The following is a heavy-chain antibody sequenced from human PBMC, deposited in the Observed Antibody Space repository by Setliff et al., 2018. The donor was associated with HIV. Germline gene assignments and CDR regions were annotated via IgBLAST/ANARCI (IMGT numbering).Heavy chain of an antibody. CDR1: GYTFINFG. Sequence: GASVKVSGKASGYTFINFGITWVRQAPGQGLEWVGYNSGYNGNTKYAQNVQCRVTMTTDTSTSTAYMELRSLRYDDTHFYCCAKDPRSGYDSDTAMVTVYYYYMDVWGKGTTVTVSS. CDR2: NSGYNGNT. V-gene: IGHV1-18*04. CDR3: AKDPRSGYDSDTAMVTVYYYYMDV. D-gene: IGHD5-18*01. J-gene: IGHJ6*03.